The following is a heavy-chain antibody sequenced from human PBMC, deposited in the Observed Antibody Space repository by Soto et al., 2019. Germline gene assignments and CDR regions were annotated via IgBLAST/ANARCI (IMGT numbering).Heavy chain of an antibody. Sequence: QVQLQQWGAGLLKPSETLSLTCAFYGGSFSGYQWTWIRQTPGKGLEWIGEINASGNINYTTSLKSRVTILVDTPKKQISPTLSSVTAADTAVYYCARGLILWFGELSRRGGSCYYVDVWGKGTTVTVSS. D-gene: IGHD3-10*01. J-gene: IGHJ6*03. V-gene: IGHV4-34*01. CDR2: INASGNI. CDR1: GGSFSGYQ. CDR3: ARGLILWFGELSRRGGSCYYVDV.